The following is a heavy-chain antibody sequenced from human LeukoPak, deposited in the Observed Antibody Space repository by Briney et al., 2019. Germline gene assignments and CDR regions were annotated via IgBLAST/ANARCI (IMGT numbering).Heavy chain of an antibody. CDR1: GFTFSSYG. Sequence: PGGSLRLSCAASGFTFSSYGMHWVRQAPGKGLDWVAVISYDGSNKYYADSVKGRFTISRDNSKNTLYLQMNSLRAEDTAVYYCAKELYCGGDCYGMDVWGQGTTVTVSS. CDR2: ISYDGSNK. V-gene: IGHV3-30*18. CDR3: AKELYCGGDCYGMDV. D-gene: IGHD2-21*01. J-gene: IGHJ6*02.